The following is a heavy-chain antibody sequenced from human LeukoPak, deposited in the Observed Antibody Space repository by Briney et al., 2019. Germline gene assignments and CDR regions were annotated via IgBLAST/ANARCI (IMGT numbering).Heavy chain of an antibody. CDR2: TYYRSKWYN. V-gene: IGHV6-1*01. J-gene: IGHJ3*01. CDR3: ARDWVTGSSWYRGNAFDV. Sequence: QTLSLTCAISGDSVSSNSAAWNWIRQSPSRGLEWLGRTYYRSKWYNDYAVSVKSRITINPDTSKNQFSLQLNSVTPEDTAVYYCARDWVTGSSWYRGNAFDVWGQGTMVTVSS. CDR1: GDSVSSNSAA. D-gene: IGHD6-13*01.